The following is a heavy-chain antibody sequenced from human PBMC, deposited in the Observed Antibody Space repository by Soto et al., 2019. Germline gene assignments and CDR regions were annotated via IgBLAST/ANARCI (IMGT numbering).Heavy chain of an antibody. CDR3: ARDPRLHCSSTSCYFVAFGGDAFDI. CDR2: ISAYNGNT. Sequence: ASVKVSCKASGYTFTSYGISWVRQAPGRGLEGMGWISAYNGNTNYAQKLQGRVTMTTDTSTSTAYMELRSLRSDDTAVYYCARDPRLHCSSTSCYFVAFGGDAFDIWGQGTMVTVSS. D-gene: IGHD2-2*01. CDR1: GYTFTSYG. V-gene: IGHV1-18*01. J-gene: IGHJ3*02.